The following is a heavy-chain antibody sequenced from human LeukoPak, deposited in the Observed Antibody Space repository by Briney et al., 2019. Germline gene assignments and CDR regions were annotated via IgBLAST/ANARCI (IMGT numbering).Heavy chain of an antibody. D-gene: IGHD2-15*01. CDR3: ARDRECSGGSCYQSDY. Sequence: ASVKVSCKASGGTFSRYAISWVRQAPGQGLEWMGGIIPIFGTANYAQKFQGRVTITADESTSTAYMELSSLRSEDTAVYYCARDRECSGGSCYQSDYWGQGTLVTVSS. J-gene: IGHJ4*02. CDR2: IIPIFGTA. CDR1: GGTFSRYA. V-gene: IGHV1-69*13.